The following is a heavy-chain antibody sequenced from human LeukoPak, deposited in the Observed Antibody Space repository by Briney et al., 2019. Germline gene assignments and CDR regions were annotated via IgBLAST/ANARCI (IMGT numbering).Heavy chain of an antibody. V-gene: IGHV4-59*01. CDR3: ARGAMAPYYFDY. CDR1: GGSISSYY. D-gene: IGHD5-18*01. Sequence: SETLSLTCTVSGGSISSYYWSWIRQPPGKGLEWIGYIYYSGSTNYNPSLKSRVTISVGTSKNQFSLKLSSVTAADTAVYYCARGAMAPYYFDYWGQGTLVTVSS. CDR2: IYYSGST. J-gene: IGHJ4*02.